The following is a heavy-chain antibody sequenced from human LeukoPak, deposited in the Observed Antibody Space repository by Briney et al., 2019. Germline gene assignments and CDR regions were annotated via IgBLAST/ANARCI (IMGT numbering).Heavy chain of an antibody. Sequence: SETLSLTCIVSGGSISSGSISSSNYYWAWVRQPPGKGLEWIGSIEYSGKTYYNPSLKGRVTISVDTSKNQFSLKLSSVTAADTAVYYCARGRCSSTSCYKPSPYRSYLLYYYGMDVWGQGTTVTVSS. CDR2: IEYSGKT. D-gene: IGHD2-2*02. J-gene: IGHJ6*02. V-gene: IGHV4-39*01. CDR3: ARGRCSSTSCYKPSPYRSYLLYYYGMDV. CDR1: GGSISSGSISSSNYY.